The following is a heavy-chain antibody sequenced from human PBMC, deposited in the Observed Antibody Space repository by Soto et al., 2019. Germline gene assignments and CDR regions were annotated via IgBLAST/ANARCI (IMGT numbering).Heavy chain of an antibody. J-gene: IGHJ6*02. CDR3: ARDRVTPGYYYYGMDV. Sequence: PGGSLSLSCAASGFTVSSNYMSWVRQAPGKGLEWVSVIYSGGSTYYADSVKGRFTISRDNSKNTLYLQMNSLRAEDTALYYCARDRVTPGYYYYGMDVWGQGTTVTVSS. CDR1: GFTVSSNY. CDR2: IYSGGST. D-gene: IGHD4-4*01. V-gene: IGHV3-53*01.